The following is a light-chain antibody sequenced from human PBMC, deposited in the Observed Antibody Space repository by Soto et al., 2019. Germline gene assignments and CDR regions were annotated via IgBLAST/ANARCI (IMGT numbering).Light chain of an antibody. CDR3: QQYNSWPRT. V-gene: IGKV3-15*01. CDR2: GAS. J-gene: IGKJ1*01. Sequence: EIVMTQSPATLSVSPGERATLSCRASQGGNTNLAWFQQKPGQAPQLLIYGASTRATGVPARFNGSGSGTDFTLTITSLQSEDFATYSCQQYNSWPRTFGHGTKV. CDR1: QGGNTN.